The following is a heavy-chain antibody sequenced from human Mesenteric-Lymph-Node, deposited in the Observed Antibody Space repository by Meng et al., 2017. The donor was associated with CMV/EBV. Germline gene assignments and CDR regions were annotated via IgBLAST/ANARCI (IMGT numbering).Heavy chain of an antibody. CDR2: INHSGST. J-gene: IGHJ4*02. Sequence: QVQLHRLGPVLLKPSVTLSVTCAVYGGSFSGYYWNWIRQSPEKGLEWIGEINHSGSTTYNPSFTSRIIISVDTSTNQISLNMSSVTAADTAVYYCARGSSYDILTGYFDYWGQGALVTVSS. CDR3: ARGSSYDILTGYFDY. V-gene: IGHV4-34*01. CDR1: GGSFSGYY. D-gene: IGHD3-9*01.